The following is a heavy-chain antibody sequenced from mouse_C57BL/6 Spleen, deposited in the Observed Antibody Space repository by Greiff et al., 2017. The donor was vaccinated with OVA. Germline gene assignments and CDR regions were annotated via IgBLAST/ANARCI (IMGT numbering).Heavy chain of an antibody. CDR3: ANNDYDGWFAY. Sequence: QVQLQQPGAELVKPGASVKMSCKASGYTFTSYWITWVKQRPGQGLEWIGDIYPGSGSTNYNEKFQSKATLTVDTSSSTSYMQHSSRTSEDAAVYYCANNDYDGWFAYWGQGTLVTVSA. CDR1: GYTFTSYW. D-gene: IGHD2-4*01. CDR2: IYPGSGST. J-gene: IGHJ3*01. V-gene: IGHV1-55*01.